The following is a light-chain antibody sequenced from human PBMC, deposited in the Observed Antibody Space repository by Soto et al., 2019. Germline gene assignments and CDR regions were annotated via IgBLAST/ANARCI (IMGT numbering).Light chain of an antibody. J-gene: IGKJ2*01. CDR3: QQYHDWPPYT. V-gene: IGKV3-15*01. Sequence: MTQSPSSLSASTGDRVTITCRASHGISSYLALYQQKPGQAPRLLIYRASTMATGIPARFSGSGSGTEFTLTISSLQSEDFAVYYCQQYHDWPPYTFGQGTKVDIK. CDR2: RAS. CDR1: HGISSY.